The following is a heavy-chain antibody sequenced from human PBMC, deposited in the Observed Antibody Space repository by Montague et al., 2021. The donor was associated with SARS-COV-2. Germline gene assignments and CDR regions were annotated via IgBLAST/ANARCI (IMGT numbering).Heavy chain of an antibody. J-gene: IGHJ6*02. CDR1: GGSISNYY. Sequence: SETLSLTCTVFGGSISNYYWSWIRQPPGRGLEWIGYIYYSGSTDYSPSLKSRVTISLDTSKNQFSLKVTSVTAADTAVYYRARGGGYYNYGLDVWGPGTTVTVSS. CDR2: IYYSGST. D-gene: IGHD3-22*01. V-gene: IGHV4-59*01. CDR3: ARGGGYYNYGLDV.